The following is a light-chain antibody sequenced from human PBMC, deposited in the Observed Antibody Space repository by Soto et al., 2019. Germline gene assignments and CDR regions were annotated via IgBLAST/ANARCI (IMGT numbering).Light chain of an antibody. J-gene: IGLJ2*01. CDR1: DSNIGNNS. CDR3: GSWDSALSVVL. CDR2: DNS. Sequence: QSVLTQPPSVSAAPGQKVTISCSGSDSNIGNNSVSWYQQLPGTAPKFLIYDNSERPSGIPDRLSASKSGTSATLGITGLQTGDEADYYCGSWDSALSVVLFGGGTKLTVL. V-gene: IGLV1-51*01.